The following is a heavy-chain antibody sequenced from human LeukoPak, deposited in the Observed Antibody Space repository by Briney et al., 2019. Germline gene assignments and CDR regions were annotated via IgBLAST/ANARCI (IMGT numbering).Heavy chain of an antibody. CDR3: AGGNYYDSTAPAY. J-gene: IGHJ4*02. Sequence: ASVKVSCKASGYTFTGYYMHWVRQAPGQGLEWMGWINPNSGGTDYAQKFQGRVTMTRDTSISTAYMELSRLRSDDTAVYYCAGGNYYDSTAPAYWGQGTLATVSS. V-gene: IGHV1-2*02. D-gene: IGHD3-22*01. CDR2: INPNSGGT. CDR1: GYTFTGYY.